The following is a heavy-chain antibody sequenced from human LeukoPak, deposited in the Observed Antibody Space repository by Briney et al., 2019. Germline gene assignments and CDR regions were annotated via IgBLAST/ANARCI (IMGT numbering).Heavy chain of an antibody. CDR3: ARQARVVVAAIDY. CDR1: GGSISSYY. V-gene: IGHV4-59*08. CDR2: IYYSGST. D-gene: IGHD2-15*01. J-gene: IGHJ4*02. Sequence: SETLSLACTVSGGSISSYYWSWIRQPPGKGLEWIGYIYYSGSTNYNPSLKSRVTISVDTSKNQFSLKLSSVTAADTAVYYCARQARVVVAAIDYWGQGTLVTVSS.